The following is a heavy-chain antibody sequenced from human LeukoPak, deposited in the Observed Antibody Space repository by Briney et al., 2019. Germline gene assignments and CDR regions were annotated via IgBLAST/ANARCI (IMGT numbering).Heavy chain of an antibody. D-gene: IGHD3-3*01. J-gene: IGHJ4*02. CDR3: ARVYYDFWSGYYVDIFDY. V-gene: IGHV3-48*01. Sequence: PGGSLRLSCAASGFAFSTYSMSWVRQAAGKGLKWVSYISSTSSIIYYADSVKGRFSISRDNARNSVYLQMNILRAEDTAVYYCARVYYDFWSGYYVDIFDYWGQGTLVTVSS. CDR2: ISSTSSII. CDR1: GFAFSTYS.